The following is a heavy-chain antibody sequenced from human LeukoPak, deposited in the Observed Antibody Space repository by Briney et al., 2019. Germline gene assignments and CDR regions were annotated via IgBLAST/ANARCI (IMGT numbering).Heavy chain of an antibody. D-gene: IGHD2-2*01. CDR3: ARDRGPIVVVPAAMGLYNWFDP. J-gene: IGHJ5*02. Sequence: ASVKVSCKASGYTFNVYYMHWVRQAPGQGLQWMGWINPYSGVTNYAQKFQGRVTMTRDTSISTADMELTSLRSDDTAVYYCARDRGPIVVVPAAMGLYNWFDPWGQGTLVTVSS. CDR2: INPYSGVT. V-gene: IGHV1-2*02. CDR1: GYTFNVYY.